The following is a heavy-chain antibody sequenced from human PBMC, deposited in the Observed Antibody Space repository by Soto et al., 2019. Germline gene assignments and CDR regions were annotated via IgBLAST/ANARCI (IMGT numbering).Heavy chain of an antibody. D-gene: IGHD6-19*01. CDR1: GATFSSYA. J-gene: IGHJ5*02. CDR3: ARVLVSWVVRPRTNWFDP. CDR2: IIPIFGTA. Sequence: SVTVSSKASGATFSSYAIIWLGHAPGQGLEWMGGIIPIFGTANYAQKFQGRVTITADESTSTAYMELSSLRSEDTAVYYCARVLVSWVVRPRTNWFDPWGQGTLVTVSS. V-gene: IGHV1-69*13.